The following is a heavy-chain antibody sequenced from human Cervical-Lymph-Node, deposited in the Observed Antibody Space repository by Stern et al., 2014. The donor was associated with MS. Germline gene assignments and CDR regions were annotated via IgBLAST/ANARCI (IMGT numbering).Heavy chain of an antibody. D-gene: IGHD2-15*01. J-gene: IGHJ6*02. Sequence: QVQLVESGGGVVQPGKSLRLSCAASGFTLSYYGMHWVRQVPGKGLEWVAVMSYDGSKKYYADSVKGRFTISRDNSKNTLYLQMNSLRPDDTAVYYCAKDVVRSDRPYYYYYGMDVWGQGTTVTVSS. V-gene: IGHV3-30*18. CDR3: AKDVVRSDRPYYYYYGMDV. CDR1: GFTLSYYG. CDR2: MSYDGSKK.